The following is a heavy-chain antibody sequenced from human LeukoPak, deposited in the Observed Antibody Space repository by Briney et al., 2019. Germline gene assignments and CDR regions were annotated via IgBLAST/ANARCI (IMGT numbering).Heavy chain of an antibody. D-gene: IGHD3-9*01. V-gene: IGHV3-74*01. CDR3: ARDGDILTGYYKYYFDY. CDR2: INSDGSST. CDR1: GFTFSSYW. Sequence: GGSLRLSCAASGFTFSSYWMHWVRQAPGKGLVWVSRINSDGSSTSYADSVKGRFTISRDNAKNTLYLQMNSLRAEDTAVYYCARDGDILTGYYKYYFDYWGQGTLVTVSS. J-gene: IGHJ4*02.